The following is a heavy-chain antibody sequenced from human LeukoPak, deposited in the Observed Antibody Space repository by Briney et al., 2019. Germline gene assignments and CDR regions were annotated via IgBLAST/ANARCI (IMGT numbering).Heavy chain of an antibody. V-gene: IGHV3-21*01. J-gene: IGHJ4*02. CDR3: ARLLHYYDSSGYYHYFDY. CDR1: GFTFSSYS. CDR2: ISSSSYI. Sequence: GGSLRLSCAASGFTFSSYSMNWVRQAPGKGLEWVSSISSSSYIYYADSVEGRFTISRDNAKNSLYLQMNSLRAEDTAVYYCARLLHYYDSSGYYHYFDYWGQGTLVTVSS. D-gene: IGHD3-22*01.